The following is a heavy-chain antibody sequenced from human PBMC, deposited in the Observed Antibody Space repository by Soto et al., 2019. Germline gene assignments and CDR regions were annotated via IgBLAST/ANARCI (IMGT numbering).Heavy chain of an antibody. CDR3: ARAIVVTVGGMDV. CDR1: GGSISNADYY. Sequence: QVQLQESGPGLVKPSQTLSLTCTVSGGSISNADYYWSWVRQPPGKGLEWIGYIYYSGSSFFNPSLKRRGTMSKDTSKNQFSLRLTSVTAADTAVYYCARAIVVTVGGMDVWGRGTTVTVSS. D-gene: IGHD5-12*01. J-gene: IGHJ6*02. CDR2: IYYSGSS. V-gene: IGHV4-30-4*01.